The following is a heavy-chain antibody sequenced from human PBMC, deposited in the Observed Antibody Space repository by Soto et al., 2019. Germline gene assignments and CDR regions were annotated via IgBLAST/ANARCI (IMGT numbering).Heavy chain of an antibody. D-gene: IGHD3-22*01. CDR3: ARDICAVDRDITMIVGVDELYCCYSGIDV. J-gene: IGHJ6*02. CDR2: IIPIFGTA. Sequence: SVKVSCKASGGTFSSYAISWVRQAPGQGLEWMGGIIPIFGTANYAQKFQGRVTITADESTSTAYMELSSLRSEDTAVYYCARDICAVDRDITMIVGVDELYCCYSGIDVWGEGTTVTIAS. V-gene: IGHV1-69*13. CDR1: GGTFSSYA.